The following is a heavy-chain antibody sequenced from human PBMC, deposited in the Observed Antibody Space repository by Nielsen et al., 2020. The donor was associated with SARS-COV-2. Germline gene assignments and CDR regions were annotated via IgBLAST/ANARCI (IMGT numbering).Heavy chain of an antibody. CDR3: ATNFAYGDSRVNYWYFDL. CDR2: ISSSGSTI. Sequence: GGSLRLSCAASGFTFSDYYMSWIRQAPGKGLEWVSYISSSGSTIYYADSVKGRFTISRDNARKSLYLQINSLRGEDTAVYYCATNFAYGDSRVNYWYFDLWGRGTQVTVSS. CDR1: GFTFSDYY. J-gene: IGHJ2*01. V-gene: IGHV3-11*01. D-gene: IGHD4-17*01.